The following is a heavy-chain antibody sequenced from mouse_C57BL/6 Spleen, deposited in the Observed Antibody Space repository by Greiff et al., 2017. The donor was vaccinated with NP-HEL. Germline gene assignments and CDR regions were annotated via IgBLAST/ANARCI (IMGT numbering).Heavy chain of an antibody. J-gene: IGHJ2*01. CDR3: ARRLGGFFYFDY. D-gene: IGHD1-2*01. V-gene: IGHV1-52*01. CDR2: IDPSDSET. CDR1: GYTFTSYW. Sequence: VQLQQPGAELVRPGSSVKLSCKASGYTFTSYWMHWVKQRPIQGLEWIGNIDPSDSETHYNQKFKDKATLTVDKSSSTADMQLSSLTSEDSAVYYCARRLGGFFYFDYWGQGTTLTVSS.